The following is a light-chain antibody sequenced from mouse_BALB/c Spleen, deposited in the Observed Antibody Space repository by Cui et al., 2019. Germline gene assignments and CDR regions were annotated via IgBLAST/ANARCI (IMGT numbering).Light chain of an antibody. CDR2: LTS. J-gene: IGKJ5*01. Sequence: QTVSTQSSATIFPCPGEKVTMTCSASSSVSYMYWYQQKPRSSPKPWIYLTSNLASGVPARFSGSGYGTSYSLTISSMEAEDAATYYCQQWSSNPLTFGAGTKLEMK. CDR3: QQWSSNPLT. CDR1: SSVSY. V-gene: IGKV4-68*01.